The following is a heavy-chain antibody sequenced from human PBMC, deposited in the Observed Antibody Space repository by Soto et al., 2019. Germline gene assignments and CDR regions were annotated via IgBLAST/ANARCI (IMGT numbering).Heavy chain of an antibody. V-gene: IGHV3-30*18. D-gene: IGHD1-26*01. CDR1: GFTFSSYG. J-gene: IGHJ4*02. Sequence: QVQLVESGGGVVQPGRSLRLSCAASGFTFSSYGMHWVRQAPGKGLEWVAVISYDGSNKYYADSVKGRFTISRDNSKNTLYLQMNSLRAEDTAVYYCAKDLVGATFDYWGQGTLVTVSS. CDR2: ISYDGSNK. CDR3: AKDLVGATFDY.